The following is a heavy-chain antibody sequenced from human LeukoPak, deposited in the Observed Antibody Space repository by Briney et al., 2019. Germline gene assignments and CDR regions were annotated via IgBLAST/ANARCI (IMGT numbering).Heavy chain of an antibody. CDR3: ARDDLSANPDY. CDR2: ISSSGSTI. CDR1: GFTFSDYY. J-gene: IGHJ4*02. V-gene: IGHV3-11*04. Sequence: GGSLRLSCAASGFTFSDYYMSWIRQAPGKGLEWVSYISSSGSTIYYADSVKGRFTISGDNAKNSLYLQMNSLRAEDTAVYYCARDDLSANPDYWGQGTLVTVSS. D-gene: IGHD4/OR15-4a*01.